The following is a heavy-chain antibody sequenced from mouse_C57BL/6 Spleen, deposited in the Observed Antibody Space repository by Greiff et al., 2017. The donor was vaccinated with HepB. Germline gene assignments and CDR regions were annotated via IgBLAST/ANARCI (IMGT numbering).Heavy chain of an antibody. V-gene: IGHV5-17*01. CDR1: GFTFSDYG. Sequence: EVQGVESGGGLVKPGGSLKLSCAASGFTFSDYGMHWVRQAPEKGLEWVAYISSGSSTIYYADTVKGRFTISRDNAKNTLFLQMTSLRSEDTAMYYCARDPHYYAMDYWGQGTSVTVSS. CDR2: ISSGSSTI. J-gene: IGHJ4*01. CDR3: ARDPHYYAMDY.